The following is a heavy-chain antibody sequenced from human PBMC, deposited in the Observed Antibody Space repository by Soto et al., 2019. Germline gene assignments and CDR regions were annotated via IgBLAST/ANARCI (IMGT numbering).Heavy chain of an antibody. CDR1: GYSFINYW. V-gene: IGHV5-51*01. CDR2: IYPGDSDT. J-gene: IGHJ3*02. Sequence: PGESLKISCKGSGYSFINYWIGWMRQMHGKGLEWMGIIYPGDSDTRYSPSFKGQATISADKSINTAYLQWSSLEASDTAMYYCARQDEYSRLFDIWGQGTMVTVSS. D-gene: IGHD6-13*01. CDR3: ARQDEYSRLFDI.